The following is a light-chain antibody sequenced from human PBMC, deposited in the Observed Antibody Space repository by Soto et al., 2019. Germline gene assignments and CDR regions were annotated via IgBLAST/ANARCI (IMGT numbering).Light chain of an antibody. J-gene: IGLJ2*01. CDR1: SSNIGAGYD. CDR3: QSYDSSLRVV. CDR2: GNS. V-gene: IGLV1-40*01. Sequence: QSVLTQPPSVSGAPGQRVTISCTGSSSNIGAGYDVHWYQQIPGTAPKLLIYGNSNRPSGVPDRFSGSKSGTSASLAITGLQAEDEADYYCQSYDSSLRVVFGGGTKGTVL.